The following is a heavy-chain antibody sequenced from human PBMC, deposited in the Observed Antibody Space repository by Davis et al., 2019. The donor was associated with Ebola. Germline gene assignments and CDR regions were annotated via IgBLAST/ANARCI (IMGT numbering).Heavy chain of an antibody. CDR2: INWNGGST. D-gene: IGHD3-9*01. CDR1: GFTFSSGW. Sequence: GESLKISCAASGFTFSSGWMSWVRQAPGKGLEWVSGINWNGGSTGYADSVKGRFTISRDNAKSSLYLQMNSLRAEDTALYHCARVNALTGYSRFDPWGQGTQVTVSS. J-gene: IGHJ5*02. CDR3: ARVNALTGYSRFDP. V-gene: IGHV3-20*01.